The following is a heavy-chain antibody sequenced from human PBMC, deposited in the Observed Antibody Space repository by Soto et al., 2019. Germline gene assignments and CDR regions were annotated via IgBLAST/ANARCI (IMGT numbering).Heavy chain of an antibody. V-gene: IGHV3-15*01. CDR1: GFTFSNAW. Sequence: EVQLVESGGGLVKPGGSLRLSCAASGFTFSNAWMSWVRQAPGKGLEWVGRIKSKTDGGTTDYAAPVKGRFTISRDDSKNTLYLQMNSRKTEDTAVYYCTTARRYFDVPDWGQGTLVTVSS. CDR2: IKSKTDGGTT. J-gene: IGHJ4*02. CDR3: TTARRYFDVPD. D-gene: IGHD3-9*01.